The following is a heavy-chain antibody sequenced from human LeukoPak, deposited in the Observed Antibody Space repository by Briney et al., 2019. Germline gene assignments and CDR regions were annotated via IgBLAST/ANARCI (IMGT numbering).Heavy chain of an antibody. D-gene: IGHD6-19*01. Sequence: GGSLRLSCAASGVTFSRNTMNWGRQAPGKGLEWVSSISSSSYIYYADSVKGRFTISRDNGKNSPYLQMNSLRAEDTAVYYCARGIAVGGTVSMDVWGQGTTVTVSS. CDR1: GVTFSRNT. CDR3: ARGIAVGGTVSMDV. CDR2: ISSSSYI. J-gene: IGHJ6*02. V-gene: IGHV3-21*01.